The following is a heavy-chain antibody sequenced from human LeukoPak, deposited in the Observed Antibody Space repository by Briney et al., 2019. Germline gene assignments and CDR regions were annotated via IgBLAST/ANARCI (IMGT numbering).Heavy chain of an antibody. J-gene: IGHJ4*02. CDR1: GGTFSSYA. CDR3: ASGWSYSYGPAAIDY. CDR2: IIPIFGTA. V-gene: IGHV1-69*01. D-gene: IGHD5-18*01. Sequence: GASVKVSCKASGGTFSSYAISRVRQAPGQGLEWMGGIIPIFGTANYAQKFQGRVTITADESTSTAYMELSSLRSEDTAVYYCASGWSYSYGPAAIDYWGQGTLVTVSS.